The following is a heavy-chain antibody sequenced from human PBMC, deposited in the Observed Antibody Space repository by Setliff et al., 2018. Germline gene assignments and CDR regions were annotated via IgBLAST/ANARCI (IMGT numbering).Heavy chain of an antibody. CDR1: DGSSSSHY. V-gene: IGHV4-59*11. J-gene: IGHJ4*02. CDR2: IHFTGTT. D-gene: IGHD2-15*01. Sequence: SETLSLTCTVSDGSSSSHYWSWIRQPPGKGLEWIGYIHFTGTTNYNPSLKSRVTLSLDTSKNQFSLELSSVTAADTAMYYCARENGYCSGGACYFMFDYWGQGTLVTVSS. CDR3: ARENGYCSGGACYFMFDY.